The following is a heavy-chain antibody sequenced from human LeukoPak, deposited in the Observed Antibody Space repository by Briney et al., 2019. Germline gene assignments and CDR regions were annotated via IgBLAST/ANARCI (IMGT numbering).Heavy chain of an antibody. Sequence: PSETLSLTCTVSGGSISSSGYYWGWIRQPPGKGLEWIGSMYYSVNTYYNPSLKSRVTMSVDTSKNQFSLKLSSVTAADTAVYYCARTYYYDSSGNYGYNWFDLWGQGTLVTVSS. CDR1: GGSISSSGYY. V-gene: IGHV4-39*01. J-gene: IGHJ5*02. CDR3: ARTYYYDSSGNYGYNWFDL. CDR2: MYYSVNT. D-gene: IGHD3-22*01.